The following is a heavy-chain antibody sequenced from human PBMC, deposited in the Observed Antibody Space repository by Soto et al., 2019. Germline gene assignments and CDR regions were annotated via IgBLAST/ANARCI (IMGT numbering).Heavy chain of an antibody. D-gene: IGHD6-19*01. CDR1: GGSFSGYY. CDR2: INHSGST. Sequence: SETLSLTCAVYGGSFSGYYWSWIRQPPGKGLEWIGEINHSGSTNYNPSLKSRVTISVDTSKSQFSLKLSSVTAADTAVYYCARRAVAGSFDYWGQGTLVTVSS. CDR3: ARRAVAGSFDY. V-gene: IGHV4-34*01. J-gene: IGHJ4*02.